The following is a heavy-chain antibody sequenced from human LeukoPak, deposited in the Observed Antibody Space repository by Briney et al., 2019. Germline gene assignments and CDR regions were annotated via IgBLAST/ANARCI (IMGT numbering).Heavy chain of an antibody. CDR3: AKPKSGGRANFDY. J-gene: IGHJ4*02. CDR2: ISSSSSTI. Sequence: GGSLRLSCAASGFTFSSYSMNWVRQAPGKGLEWVSYISSSSSTIYYADSVKGRFTISRDNAKNSLYLQMNSLRAEDTAVYYCAKPKSGGRANFDYWGQGTLVTVSS. V-gene: IGHV3-48*04. CDR1: GFTFSSYS. D-gene: IGHD1-14*01.